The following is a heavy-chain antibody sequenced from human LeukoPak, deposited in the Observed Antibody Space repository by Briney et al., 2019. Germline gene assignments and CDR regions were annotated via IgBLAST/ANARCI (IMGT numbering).Heavy chain of an antibody. CDR2: ISAYNGNT. V-gene: IGHV1-18*01. J-gene: IGHJ5*02. Sequence: ASVKVSCKTSGYTFTSDGISWVRQAPGQGLEWMGWISAYNGNTNYAQKLQGRVTMTTDTSTSTAYMELRSLRSDDTAVYYCAKQGIYYDSSEFDPWGQGTLVTVSS. D-gene: IGHD3-22*01. CDR1: GYTFTSDG. CDR3: AKQGIYYDSSEFDP.